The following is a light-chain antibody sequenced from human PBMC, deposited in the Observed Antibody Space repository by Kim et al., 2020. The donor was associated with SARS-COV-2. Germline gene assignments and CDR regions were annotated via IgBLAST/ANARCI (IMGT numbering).Light chain of an antibody. CDR1: RGISTF. J-gene: IGKJ4*01. CDR2: AAS. CDR3: QQLNSYPIT. V-gene: IGKV1-9*01. Sequence: DIQLTQSPSFLSASVGDRVTITCRASRGISTFLAWSQQKPGKAPKLLIYAASSLQSGVPSRFSGSGSGTEFTLTISSLQPEDFATYCCQQLNSYPITFGGGTKVDIK.